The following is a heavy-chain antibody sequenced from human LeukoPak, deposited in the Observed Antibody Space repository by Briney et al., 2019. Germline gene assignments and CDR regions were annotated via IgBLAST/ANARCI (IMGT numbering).Heavy chain of an antibody. D-gene: IGHD5-12*01. CDR2: ISGDGGDT. J-gene: IGHJ4*02. CDR1: GFTFNDYA. CDR3: EKTPRGYNGYELDY. Sequence: GGSLRLSCAASGFTFNDYAIHWVRQAPGKGLEWVSLISGDGGDTYYADSVKGRFTISRDNSKNSLYLQMNSLRSEDTALYYCEKTPRGYNGYELDYWGQGTLVTVSS. V-gene: IGHV3-43*02.